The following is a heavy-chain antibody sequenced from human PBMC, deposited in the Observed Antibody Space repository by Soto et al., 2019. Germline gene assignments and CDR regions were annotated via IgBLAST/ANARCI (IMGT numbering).Heavy chain of an antibody. CDR2: IYYTGST. V-gene: IGHV4-30-4*01. CDR3: ARVGYCSGDTCYLAWFDP. CDR1: GGSISSGDYY. D-gene: IGHD2-15*01. J-gene: IGHJ5*02. Sequence: QVQLQESGPGPVKPSQTLSLSCSVSGGSISSGDYYWSWIRQPPGKGLEWIGYIYYTGSTYYNPSLKRRVTISVDTSKNQFSLKLSSVTAADTAVYYCARVGYCSGDTCYLAWFDPWGRGTQVTVSS.